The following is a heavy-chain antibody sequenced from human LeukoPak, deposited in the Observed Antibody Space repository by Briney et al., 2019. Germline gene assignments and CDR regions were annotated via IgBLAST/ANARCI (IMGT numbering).Heavy chain of an antibody. CDR1: GFTFSSYA. J-gene: IGHJ4*02. Sequence: GGSLRLSCAASGFTFSSYAMSWVRQAPGKGLEWVSAISGSGGSTYYADSVKGRFTISRDNSKNSLYLQMNSLRAEDTAVYYCARNPSLEYYFDSSGYYYLDYWGQGIMVTVSS. CDR2: ISGSGGST. V-gene: IGHV3-23*01. CDR3: ARNPSLEYYFDSSGYYYLDY. D-gene: IGHD3-22*01.